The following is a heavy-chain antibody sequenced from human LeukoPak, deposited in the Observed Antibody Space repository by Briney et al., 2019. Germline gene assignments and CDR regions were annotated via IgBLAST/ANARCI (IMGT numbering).Heavy chain of an antibody. J-gene: IGHJ3*01. CDR3: ARDPGSSSGWGAFDV. CDR1: GFSFSTYW. D-gene: IGHD6-25*01. Sequence: PGGSLRLSCAASGFSFSTYWMTWVRRTPGKGLEWVVNIDKDGSEKVNVDSVKGRFTISRDNAKHSLYLQETSLRAEDTAVYYCARDPGSSSGWGAFDVWGQGTVVTVSS. CDR2: IDKDGSEK. V-gene: IGHV3-7*01.